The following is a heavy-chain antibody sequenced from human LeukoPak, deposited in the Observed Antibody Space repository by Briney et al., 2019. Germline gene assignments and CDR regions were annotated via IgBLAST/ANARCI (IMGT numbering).Heavy chain of an antibody. CDR1: GGTFSSYA. J-gene: IGHJ4*02. V-gene: IGHV1-69*04. CDR2: IIPILGIA. CDR3: ARDRDRYCSGGSCYGPFDY. Sequence: SVKVSCKASGGTFSSYAISWVRQAPGQGLEWMGRIIPILGIANYAQKFQGRVTITADKSTSTVYMELSSLRSEDTAVYYCARDRDRYCSGGSCYGPFDYWGQGTLATVSS. D-gene: IGHD2-15*01.